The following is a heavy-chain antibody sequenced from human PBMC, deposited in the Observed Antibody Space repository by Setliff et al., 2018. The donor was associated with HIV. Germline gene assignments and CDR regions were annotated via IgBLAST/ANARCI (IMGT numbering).Heavy chain of an antibody. J-gene: IGHJ6*02. D-gene: IGHD1-7*01. Sequence: GGSLRLSCAVSVVPVSSNYMSWVRQAPGKGLEWVSGIFSGGAIFYADSVKGRFTISRDNSKNMLYLQMDSLRAEDTAVYYCARGRNRNYVVYGMDVWGQGTTVTVSS. CDR3: ARGRNRNYVVYGMDV. V-gene: IGHV3-53*01. CDR1: VVPVSSNY. CDR2: IFSGGAI.